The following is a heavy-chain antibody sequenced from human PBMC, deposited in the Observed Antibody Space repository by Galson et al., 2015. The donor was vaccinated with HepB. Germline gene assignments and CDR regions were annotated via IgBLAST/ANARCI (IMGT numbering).Heavy chain of an antibody. V-gene: IGHV4-39*01. CDR3: ARGYGSGTMGMDAFDI. Sequence: SETLSLTCTVSGGSISSSSYYWGWIRQPPGKGLEWIGSIYYSGSTYYNPSLKSRVTISVDTSKNQFSLKLSSVTAADTAVYYCARGYGSGTMGMDAFDIWGQGTMVTVSS. CDR1: GGSISSSSYY. CDR2: IYYSGST. J-gene: IGHJ3*02. D-gene: IGHD3-10*01.